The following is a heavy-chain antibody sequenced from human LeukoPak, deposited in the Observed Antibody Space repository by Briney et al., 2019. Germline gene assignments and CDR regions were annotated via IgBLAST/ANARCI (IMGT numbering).Heavy chain of an antibody. CDR2: ISGSGGSA. CDR3: AKSTTVTQRGYFDY. CDR1: GFTFSSYA. V-gene: IGHV3-23*01. J-gene: IGHJ4*02. D-gene: IGHD4-17*01. Sequence: PGGSLRLSCAASGFTFSSYAMSWDRQAPGRGLEWVSAISGSGGSAYYADSVKGRFTISRDNSKNTLYLQMNSLRAEDTAVYYCAKSTTVTQRGYFDYWGQGTLVTVSS.